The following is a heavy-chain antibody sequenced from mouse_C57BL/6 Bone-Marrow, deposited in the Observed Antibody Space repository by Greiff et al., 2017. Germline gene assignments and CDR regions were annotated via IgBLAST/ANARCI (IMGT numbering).Heavy chain of an antibody. CDR3: AKDGYYLWFAY. CDR1: GYAFSSYW. V-gene: IGHV1-80*01. CDR2: NYPGDGDT. D-gene: IGHD2-3*01. J-gene: IGHJ3*01. Sequence: LQQSGASVKISCTASGYAFSSYWMNWVKQRPGKGLEWIGQNYPGDGDTNYNGKFKGKATLTADKSSSTAYMQLSSLTSEDSAVYFCAKDGYYLWFAYWGQGTLVTVSA.